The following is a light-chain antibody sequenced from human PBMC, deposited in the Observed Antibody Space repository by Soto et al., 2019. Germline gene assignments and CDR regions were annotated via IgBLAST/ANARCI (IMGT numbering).Light chain of an antibody. CDR2: KAS. CDR1: QTIDSW. Sequence: DIQMTQSPSTLSASVGDRVTITCRASQTIDSWLAWYQQRPGKPPNLLIYKASTLASGVPSRFSGSGSGTEVTLTINSLQPDDFATYYCQQYHIYSGTFGQRTKVEIK. J-gene: IGKJ1*01. CDR3: QQYHIYSGT. V-gene: IGKV1-5*03.